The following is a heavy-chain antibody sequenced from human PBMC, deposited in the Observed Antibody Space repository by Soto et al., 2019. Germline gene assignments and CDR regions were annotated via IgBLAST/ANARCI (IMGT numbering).Heavy chain of an antibody. CDR3: ARGVYDFWSGIGGMDV. CDR1: GFTFSSYW. Sequence: GGSLRLSCAASGFTFSSYWMSWVRQAPGKGLEWVANIKQDGSEKYYVDSVKGRFTISRDTAKNSLYLQMNSLRAEDTAVYYCARGVYDFWSGIGGMDVWGQGTTVTVSS. J-gene: IGHJ6*02. V-gene: IGHV3-7*01. D-gene: IGHD3-3*01. CDR2: IKQDGSEK.